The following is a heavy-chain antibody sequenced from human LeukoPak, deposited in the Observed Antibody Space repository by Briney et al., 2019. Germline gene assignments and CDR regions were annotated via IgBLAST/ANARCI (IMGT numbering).Heavy chain of an antibody. CDR3: ASGRWLNY. CDR1: GYTFTSYD. V-gene: IGHV1-69*13. Sequence: SVKVSCKASGYTFTSYDINWVRQAPGQGLEWMGGIIPIFGTANYAQKFQGRVAITADESTSTAYMELSSLRSEDTAVYYCASGRWLNYWGQGTLVTVSS. J-gene: IGHJ4*02. D-gene: IGHD3-22*01. CDR2: IIPIFGTA.